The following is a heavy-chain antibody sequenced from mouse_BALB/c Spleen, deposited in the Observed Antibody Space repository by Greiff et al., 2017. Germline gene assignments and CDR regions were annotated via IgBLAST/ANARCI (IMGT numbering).Heavy chain of an antibody. CDR1: GYSITSDYA. J-gene: IGHJ3*01. CDR3: ARSAMITTTPFAY. V-gene: IGHV3-2*02. Sequence: EVHLVESGPGLVKPSQSLSLTCTVTGYSITSDYAWNWIRQFPGNKLEWMGYISYSGSTSYNPSLKSRISITRDTSKNQFFLQLNSVTTEDTATYYCARSAMITTTPFAYWGQGTLVTVSA. D-gene: IGHD2-4*01. CDR2: ISYSGST.